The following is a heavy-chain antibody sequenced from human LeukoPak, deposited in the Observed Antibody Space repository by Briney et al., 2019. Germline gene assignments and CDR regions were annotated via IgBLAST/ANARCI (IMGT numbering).Heavy chain of an antibody. CDR1: AYSISSGYY. V-gene: IGHV4-38-2*02. CDR3: ARRTDDSAPFGY. Sequence: SETLPLTCTVSAYSISSGYYWGWIRQPPGKGLEWIGSIYHIGSTYYNPSLKSRVTISVDTSKNQFSLKLSSVTAADTAVYYCARRTDDSAPFGYWGQGTLVTVSS. D-gene: IGHD3-22*01. CDR2: IYHIGST. J-gene: IGHJ4*02.